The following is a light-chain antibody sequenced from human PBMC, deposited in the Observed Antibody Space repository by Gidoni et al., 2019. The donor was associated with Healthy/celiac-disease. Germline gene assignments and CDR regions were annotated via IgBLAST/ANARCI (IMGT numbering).Light chain of an antibody. CDR2: RNN. CDR1: SANIGSNY. Sequence: QSVLTQPPSASGTPGQRVTISCSGSSANIGSNYVYWYQRLPGTAPKRLIYRNNQRPSGVPDRFSGSKSGTSASLAISGLRSEDEADYYCAAWDDSLSGSWVFGGGTKLTVL. CDR3: AAWDDSLSGSWV. V-gene: IGLV1-47*01. J-gene: IGLJ3*02.